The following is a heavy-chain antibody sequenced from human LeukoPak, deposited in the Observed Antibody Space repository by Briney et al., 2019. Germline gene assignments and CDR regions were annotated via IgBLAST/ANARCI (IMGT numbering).Heavy chain of an antibody. CDR2: IGAAGDT. CDR1: GFTFSTYD. J-gene: IGHJ3*02. Sequence: PGGSLRLSCAASGFTFSTYDMHWVRQATGKGLEWVSAIGAAGDTYYPGSVKGRFTISRGNAKNSLYLQMNRLRAGDTAVYYCARARRGASDAFDIWGQGTMVTVSS. D-gene: IGHD6-25*01. CDR3: ARARRGASDAFDI. V-gene: IGHV3-13*04.